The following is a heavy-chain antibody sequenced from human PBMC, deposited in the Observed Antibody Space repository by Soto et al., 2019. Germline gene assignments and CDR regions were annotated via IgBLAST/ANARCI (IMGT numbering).Heavy chain of an antibody. CDR3: ARVRSGDGYNAGVICFDP. J-gene: IGHJ5*02. Sequence: QVQLVESGGGVVQPGRSLRLSCAASGFTFSRYGMHWVRQDPGKGLEWVAVIWNAGSHKYYADPVKGRFTISRDNSKNTLYLQMTSLRGEDTGVYYCARVRSGDGYNAGVICFDPLGHGTLVTVSS. V-gene: IGHV3-33*01. CDR2: IWNAGSHK. D-gene: IGHD3-3*01. CDR1: GFTFSRYG.